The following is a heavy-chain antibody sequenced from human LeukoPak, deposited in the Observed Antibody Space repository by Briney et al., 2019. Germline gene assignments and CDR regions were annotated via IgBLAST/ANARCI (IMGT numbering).Heavy chain of an antibody. Sequence: SETLSLTCTVSGGSISSYYWGRIRQPPGKGLEWIGSIYHSGSTYYNPSLKSRVTISVDTSKNQFSLKLNSVTAADTAVYYCARGSPVGNYWGQGTLVTVSS. CDR2: IYHSGST. J-gene: IGHJ4*02. V-gene: IGHV4-39*07. CDR3: ARGSPVGNY. CDR1: GGSISSYY. D-gene: IGHD3-10*01.